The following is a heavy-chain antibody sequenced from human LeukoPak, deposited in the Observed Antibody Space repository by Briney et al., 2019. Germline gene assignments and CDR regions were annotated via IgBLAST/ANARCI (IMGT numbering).Heavy chain of an antibody. V-gene: IGHV3-48*01. CDR2: ISSGSNTI. D-gene: IGHD2-15*01. CDR3: GRVVVAAILGVVFIM. CDR1: AFTFSSYS. Sequence: GGSLRLSCAASAFTFSSYSMNWVRQAPGKGLEWVSYISSGSNTIYYADSVKGRFTISRDNAKNSLYLQMTSLRAEDTAVYYWGRVVVAAILGVVFIMWGKGKRVPVSS. J-gene: IGHJ3*02.